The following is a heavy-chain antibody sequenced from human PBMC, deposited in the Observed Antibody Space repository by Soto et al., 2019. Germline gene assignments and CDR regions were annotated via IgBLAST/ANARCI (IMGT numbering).Heavy chain of an antibody. CDR1: GGSFSSYG. CDR3: GLSVTGDIYNWFDP. CDR2: IVPMVGSS. J-gene: IGHJ5*02. D-gene: IGHD2-21*02. V-gene: IGHV1-69*14. Sequence: QVRLVQSGAEVKKPGSSVKVSCKASGGSFSSYGITWMRQAPGQGPEWVGGIVPMVGSSDYAQKYQGRVTIAAYRXXTTVYMELTKMTSRDTAVYYCGLSVTGDIYNWFDPWGQGTLVTVTS.